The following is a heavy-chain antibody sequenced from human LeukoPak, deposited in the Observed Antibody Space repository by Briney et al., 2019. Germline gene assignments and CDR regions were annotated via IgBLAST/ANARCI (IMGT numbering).Heavy chain of an antibody. D-gene: IGHD1-14*01. J-gene: IGHJ4*02. CDR3: AREVWGPEY. CDR2: IKQDGSDK. V-gene: IGHV3-7*01. CDR1: GFTFSKYW. Sequence: GGSLRLSCAASGFTFSKYWMTWVRQAPGKGLEWVGNIKQDGSDKNYMDSVKGRFTISRDNTKNSVYLQMSSLRAEDTAVYYCAREVWGPEYWGQGTLVTVSS.